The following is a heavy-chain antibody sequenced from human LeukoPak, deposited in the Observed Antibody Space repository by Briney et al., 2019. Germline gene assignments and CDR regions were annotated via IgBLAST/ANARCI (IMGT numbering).Heavy chain of an antibody. D-gene: IGHD2-15*01. CDR2: IYYSGST. Sequence: PSETLSLTCTVSGGSISSSTYYWGWIRRPPGKGLEWIGSIYYSGSTYYNPSLKSRVTISVDTSKNQFSLKLSSVTAADTAVYYCARHERNCSGGSCYPYTFDYWGQGTLVTVSS. V-gene: IGHV4-39*01. J-gene: IGHJ4*02. CDR1: GGSISSSTYY. CDR3: ARHERNCSGGSCYPYTFDY.